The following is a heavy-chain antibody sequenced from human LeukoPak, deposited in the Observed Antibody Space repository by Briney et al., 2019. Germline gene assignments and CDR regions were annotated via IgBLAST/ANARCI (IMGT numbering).Heavy chain of an antibody. CDR2: ISGSGGST. CDR1: GFTFSSYA. D-gene: IGHD2-8*01. V-gene: IGHV3-23*01. Sequence: PXGSLRLSCAASGFTFSSYAMSWVRQAPGKGLEWVSAISGSGGSTYYADSVKGRFTISRDNSKNTLYLQMNSLRAEDTAVYYCAKGYCTNGVCHAPPHYWGQGTLVTVSS. CDR3: AKGYCTNGVCHAPPHY. J-gene: IGHJ4*02.